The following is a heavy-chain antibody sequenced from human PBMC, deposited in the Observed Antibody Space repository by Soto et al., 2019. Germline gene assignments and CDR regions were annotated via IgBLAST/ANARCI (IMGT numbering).Heavy chain of an antibody. CDR3: ARAQKRGDFWSGYEAPCDY. Sequence: SETLSLTCTASGGSISSYYWSWIRQPPGKGLEWIGYIFYSGTTNYNPSLKSRVTISVDTSKNQFSLKVSSVTAGDTAVYYCARAQKRGDFWSGYEAPCDYWGLGTLVTVYS. J-gene: IGHJ4*02. CDR1: GGSISSYY. V-gene: IGHV4-59*01. D-gene: IGHD3-3*01. CDR2: IFYSGTT.